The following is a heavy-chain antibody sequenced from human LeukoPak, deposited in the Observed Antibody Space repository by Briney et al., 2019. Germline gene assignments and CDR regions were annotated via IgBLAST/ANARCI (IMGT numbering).Heavy chain of an antibody. D-gene: IGHD6-6*01. Sequence: GGSLRLSCAASGFIFSSYAMSWVRQAPGKGLEWVSVIYSGGSTYYADSVKGRFTISRDNSKNTLYLQMNSLRAEDTAVYYCARDPIIAARPGDYWGQGTLVTVSS. CDR2: IYSGGST. J-gene: IGHJ4*02. CDR3: ARDPIIAARPGDY. CDR1: GFIFSSYA. V-gene: IGHV3-53*01.